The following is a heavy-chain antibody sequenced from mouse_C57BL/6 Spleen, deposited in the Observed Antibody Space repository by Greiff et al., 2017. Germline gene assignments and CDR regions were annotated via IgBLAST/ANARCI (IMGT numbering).Heavy chain of an antibody. D-gene: IGHD1-1*01. CDR1: GYTFTSYW. V-gene: IGHV1-50*01. J-gene: IGHJ1*03. CDR3: ARSDGSSWYFDV. Sequence: QVQLQQPGAELVKPGASVKLSCKASGYTFTSYWMQWVKQRPGQGLEWIGEIDPSDSYTNYNQKFKGKATLTVDTSSSTAYMQLSSLTSEDSAVYYCARSDGSSWYFDVWGTGTTVTVSS. CDR2: IDPSDSYT.